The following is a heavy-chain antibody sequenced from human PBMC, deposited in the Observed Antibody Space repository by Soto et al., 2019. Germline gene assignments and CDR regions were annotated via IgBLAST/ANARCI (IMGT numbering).Heavy chain of an antibody. J-gene: IGHJ6*02. D-gene: IGHD2-15*01. CDR2: FKFSGTT. CDR1: SLSILSNRCQ. Sequence: SDTLSLTCAILSLSILSNRCQWVSNCEPPGTGLDLIASFKFSGTTFYNPSLKSRVTLSVDTSKNQFALKLSSVTAAETAVYYCARHDPDIVVVVAAPRGNYYYGMDVWGQGTTVT. CDR3: ARHDPDIVVVVAAPRGNYYYGMDV. V-gene: IGHV4-39*01.